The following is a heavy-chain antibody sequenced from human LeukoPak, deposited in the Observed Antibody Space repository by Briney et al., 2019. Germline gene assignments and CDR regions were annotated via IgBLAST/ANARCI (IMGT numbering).Heavy chain of an antibody. Sequence: GGSLRLSCAASGFTVSSNYMSWVRQGPGKGLECVSVISNDGDTYYADSVKCRFTISRDTSKNTVSLQMNSLRAEDTAVYYCAGGVHDYVWGSYRQLRVRLDYWGQGTLVTVSS. CDR2: ISNDGDT. J-gene: IGHJ4*02. CDR3: AGGVHDYVWGSYRQLRVRLDY. V-gene: IGHV3-53*01. CDR1: GFTVSSNY. D-gene: IGHD3-16*02.